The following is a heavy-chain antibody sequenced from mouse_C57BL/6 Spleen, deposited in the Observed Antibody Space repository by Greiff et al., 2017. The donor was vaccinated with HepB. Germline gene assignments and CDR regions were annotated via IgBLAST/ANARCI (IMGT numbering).Heavy chain of an antibody. CDR3: AREYDYDGVNWYFDV. Sequence: EVKLMESGGGLVKPGGSLKLSCAASGFTFSSYAMSWVRQTPEKRLEWVATISDGGSYTYYPDNVKGRFTISRDNAKNKLYLQMSHLKSEDTAMYYCAREYDYDGVNWYFDVWGTGTTVTVSS. CDR2: ISDGGSYT. V-gene: IGHV5-4*01. CDR1: GFTFSSYA. D-gene: IGHD2-4*01. J-gene: IGHJ1*03.